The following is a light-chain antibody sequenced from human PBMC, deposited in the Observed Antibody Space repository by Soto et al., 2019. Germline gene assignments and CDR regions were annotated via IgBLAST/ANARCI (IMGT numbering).Light chain of an antibody. V-gene: IGLV2-14*01. CDR2: EVS. J-gene: IGLJ1*01. Sequence: QSVLTQPASVSGSPGQSITISCTGTSSDVGGYNYVAWYQQHPGKVPRLMIYEVSNRPSGVSNRFSGSKSGSTASLTISGLQAEDEADYYSISYTSSTTSYVYGTGPKVTVL. CDR1: SSDVGGYNY. CDR3: ISYTSSTTSYV.